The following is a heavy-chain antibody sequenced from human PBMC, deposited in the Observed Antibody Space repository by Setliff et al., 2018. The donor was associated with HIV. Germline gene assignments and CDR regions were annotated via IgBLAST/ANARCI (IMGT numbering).Heavy chain of an antibody. CDR3: AREGLWFGDRGYYMDV. V-gene: IGHV1-18*01. CDR1: GYTFTSSG. CDR2: IGTYNGDT. J-gene: IGHJ6*03. D-gene: IGHD3-10*01. Sequence: ASVKVSCKASGYTFTSSGITWVRQAPGQGLEWMGWIGTYNGDTNYAQKFQGRVTMTTDTSTSTAYMELRSLISDDTAVYYCAREGLWFGDRGYYMDVWVTGTAVTVSS.